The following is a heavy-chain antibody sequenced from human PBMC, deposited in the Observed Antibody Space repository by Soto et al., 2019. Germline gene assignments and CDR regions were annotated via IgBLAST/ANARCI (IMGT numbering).Heavy chain of an antibody. Sequence: PSETLSLTCTVSGGSISSGGYYWSWIGQHPGKGLEWIGYIYYSGSTYYNPSLKSRVTISVDTSKNQFSLKLTSVTAADTAVYYCASPKIAFYNWFDPWGQGTLVTVSS. D-gene: IGHD3-3*02. V-gene: IGHV4-31*03. CDR3: ASPKIAFYNWFDP. CDR1: GGSISSGGYY. CDR2: IYYSGST. J-gene: IGHJ5*02.